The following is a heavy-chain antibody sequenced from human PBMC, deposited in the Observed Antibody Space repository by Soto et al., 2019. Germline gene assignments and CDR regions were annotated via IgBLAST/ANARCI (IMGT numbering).Heavy chain of an antibody. D-gene: IGHD6-19*01. V-gene: IGHV3-48*01. CDR2: ISSSGSTI. Sequence: EVQLVDSGGGLVQPGGSLRLSCAASGFTFSSYSMNWVRQAPGKGLEWVSYISSSGSTIYYADSVKGRFTISRDNAKNSLYLQMNSLRAEDTAVYYCARDPDSSGWYNWFDPWGQGTLVTVSS. CDR3: ARDPDSSGWYNWFDP. J-gene: IGHJ5*02. CDR1: GFTFSSYS.